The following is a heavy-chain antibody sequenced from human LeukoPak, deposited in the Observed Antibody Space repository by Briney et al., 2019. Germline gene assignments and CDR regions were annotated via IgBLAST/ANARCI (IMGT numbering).Heavy chain of an antibody. D-gene: IGHD1-26*01. CDR3: ARDPKSGSSDY. CDR2: IIPILGIA. J-gene: IGHJ4*02. Sequence: ASVKVSCKASGGTFSSYAISWVRQAPGQGLEWMGRIIPILGIANYAQKFQGRVTITADKSTSTAYMELSSLRSEDTAVYYCARDPKSGSSDYWGQGTLVTVSS. V-gene: IGHV1-69*04. CDR1: GGTFSSYA.